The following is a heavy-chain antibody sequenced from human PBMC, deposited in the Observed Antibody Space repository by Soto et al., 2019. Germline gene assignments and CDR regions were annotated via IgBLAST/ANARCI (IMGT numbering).Heavy chain of an antibody. CDR3: AREGVSSSWYNYYGMDV. V-gene: IGHV4-59*01. CDR2: IYYSGST. CDR1: GGSISSYY. D-gene: IGHD6-13*01. Sequence: PSETLSLTCTVSGGSISSYYWSWIRQPPGKGLEWIGYIYYSGSTNYNPSLKSRVTISVDTSKNQFSLKLSSATAADTAVYYCAREGVSSSWYNYYGMDVWGQGTTVTVSS. J-gene: IGHJ6*02.